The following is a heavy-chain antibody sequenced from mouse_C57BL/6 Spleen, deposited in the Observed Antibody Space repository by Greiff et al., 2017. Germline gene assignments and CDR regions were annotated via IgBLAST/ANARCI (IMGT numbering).Heavy chain of an antibody. CDR1: GYTFTSYW. V-gene: IGHV1-52*01. J-gene: IGHJ4*01. Sequence: VQLQQPGAELVRPGSSVKLSCKASGYTFTSYWMHWVKQRPIQGLEWIGNIDPSDSETHYNQKFKDKATLTVDKSSSTAYMQLSSLTSEDSAVYYCARRSYGNYGGAMDYWGQGTSVTVSS. CDR2: IDPSDSET. CDR3: ARRSYGNYGGAMDY. D-gene: IGHD2-1*01.